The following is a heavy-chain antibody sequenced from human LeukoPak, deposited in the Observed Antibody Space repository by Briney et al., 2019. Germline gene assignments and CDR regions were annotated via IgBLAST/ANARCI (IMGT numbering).Heavy chain of an antibody. J-gene: IGHJ3*01. Sequence: ASVKVSCKASGDILRTYALSWVRQVPGQGLEWMGGNIPLFGTANYARRFQGRLTISTDDSTTTAYMELSSLTSGDTAVYYCARSKLPAALIDAFHFWGQGTLVTVSS. V-gene: IGHV1-69*05. D-gene: IGHD2-2*01. CDR3: ARSKLPAALIDAFHF. CDR1: GDILRTYA. CDR2: NIPLFGTA.